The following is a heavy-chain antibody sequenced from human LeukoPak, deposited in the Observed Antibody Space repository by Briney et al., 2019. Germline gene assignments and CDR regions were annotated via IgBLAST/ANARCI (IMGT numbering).Heavy chain of an antibody. CDR3: ASTLTTQYYYYYYMDV. D-gene: IGHD1-14*01. Sequence: PSETLSLTCTVSGGSISSSSYYWSWIRQPAGKGLEWIGRIYTSGSTNYNPSLKSRVTISVDTSKNQFSLKLSSVTAADTAVYYCASTLTTQYYYYYYMDVWGKGTTVTVSS. CDR2: IYTSGST. CDR1: GGSISSSSYY. J-gene: IGHJ6*03. V-gene: IGHV4-61*02.